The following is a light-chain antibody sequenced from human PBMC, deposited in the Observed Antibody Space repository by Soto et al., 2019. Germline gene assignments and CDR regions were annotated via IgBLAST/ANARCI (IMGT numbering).Light chain of an antibody. V-gene: IGKV3-20*01. J-gene: IGKJ5*01. CDR1: QSISSNY. CDR3: QQYGSSLIT. Sequence: EIVLTQSPGTLPLSQGERATLSCRASQSISSNYVAWYQQKPGQAPRLLIYDASTRATGIPNRYSGSGSGTDFTLTISRLEPEDFAVYYCQQYGSSLITFGQGTRLEI. CDR2: DAS.